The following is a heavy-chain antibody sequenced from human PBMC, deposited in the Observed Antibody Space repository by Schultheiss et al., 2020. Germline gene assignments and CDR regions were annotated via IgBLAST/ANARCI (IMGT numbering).Heavy chain of an antibody. Sequence: GESLKISCAASGFTFSSYAMTWVRQAPGKGLEWVSGISGNAVTIFYADSVKGRFTISRDNSKNTLYLQMNSLRAEDTAVYYCAREGQRWLQLGFDYWGQGTLVTVSS. J-gene: IGHJ4*02. D-gene: IGHD5-24*01. CDR2: ISGNAVTI. V-gene: IGHV3-23*01. CDR1: GFTFSSYA. CDR3: AREGQRWLQLGFDY.